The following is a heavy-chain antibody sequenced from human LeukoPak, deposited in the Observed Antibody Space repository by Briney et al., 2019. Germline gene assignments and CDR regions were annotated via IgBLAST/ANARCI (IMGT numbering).Heavy chain of an antibody. CDR3: ATDRGWRTSGYYLYYFEY. CDR1: GFIFTNYF. J-gene: IGHJ4*02. D-gene: IGHD3-3*01. CDR2: IKHDGSEK. Sequence: GGSLRLSCAASGFIFTNYFMSWVRQAPGKGLERVASIKHDGSEKYYVDSVRGRFTISRDSTMNSLYLQMSSLRAEDTAVYYCATDRGWRTSGYYLYYFEYWGQGTLVTFSS. V-gene: IGHV3-7*01.